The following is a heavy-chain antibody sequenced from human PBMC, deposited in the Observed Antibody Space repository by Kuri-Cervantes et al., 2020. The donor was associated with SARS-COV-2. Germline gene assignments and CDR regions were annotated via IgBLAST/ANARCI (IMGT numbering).Heavy chain of an antibody. J-gene: IGHJ4*02. CDR2: IYYSGST. CDR1: GGSISSHY. D-gene: IGHD5-18*01. Sequence: SETLSLTCTVSGGSISSHYWSWIRQPPGKGLEWIGYIYYSGSTNYNPSLKSRVTISVDTSKNQFSLKLGSVTAADTAVYYCARVPRVQLWSTLLWFDYWGQGTLVTVSS. CDR3: ARVPRVQLWSTLLWFDY. V-gene: IGHV4-59*11.